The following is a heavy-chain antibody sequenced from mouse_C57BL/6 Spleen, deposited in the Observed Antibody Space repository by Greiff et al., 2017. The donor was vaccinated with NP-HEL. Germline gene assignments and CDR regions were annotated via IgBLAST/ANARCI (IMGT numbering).Heavy chain of an antibody. CDR1: GFTFSSYA. CDR2: ISDGGRYT. CDR3: ARSYGYDGDWYFDV. D-gene: IGHD2-2*01. J-gene: IGHJ1*03. Sequence: EVKLEESGGGLVKPGGSLKLSCAASGFTFSSYAMSWVRQTPEKRLEWVATISDGGRYTYYPDNVKGRFTISRDNAKNNLYLQMSHLKSEDTAMYYCARSYGYDGDWYFDVWGTGTTVTVSS. V-gene: IGHV5-4*03.